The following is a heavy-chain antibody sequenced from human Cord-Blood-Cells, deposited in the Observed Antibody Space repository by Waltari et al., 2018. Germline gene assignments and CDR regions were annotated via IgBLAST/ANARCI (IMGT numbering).Heavy chain of an antibody. D-gene: IGHD3-9*01. J-gene: IGHJ5*02. V-gene: IGHV1-24*01. Sequence: QVQLVQSGAEVKKPGASVKVSCKVSGYTLTELSMHWVRQAPGKGLEWMGGFDPEYGETIYAQKFQGRVTMTEETSTDTAYMELSSLRSEDTAVYYCATEGTYYDILTGYANWFDPWGQGTLVTVSS. CDR1: GYTLTELS. CDR3: ATEGTYYDILTGYANWFDP. CDR2: FDPEYGET.